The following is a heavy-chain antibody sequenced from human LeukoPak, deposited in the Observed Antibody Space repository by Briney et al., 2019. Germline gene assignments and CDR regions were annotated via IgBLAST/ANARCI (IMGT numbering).Heavy chain of an antibody. Sequence: ASVKVSCKASGYTFTSYDINWVRQATGQGLEWMGWMNPNSGNTGYAQKFQGRVTITRNTSISTAYTELSSLRSEDTAVYYCARAYDFWSGSLWFDPWGQGTLVTVSS. CDR3: ARAYDFWSGSLWFDP. CDR1: GYTFTSYD. J-gene: IGHJ5*02. CDR2: MNPNSGNT. V-gene: IGHV1-8*03. D-gene: IGHD3-3*01.